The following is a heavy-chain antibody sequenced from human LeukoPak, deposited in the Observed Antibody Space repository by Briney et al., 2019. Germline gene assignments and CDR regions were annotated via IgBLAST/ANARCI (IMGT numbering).Heavy chain of an antibody. Sequence: ASVKVSCKASGYTFAGYYMHWVRQAPGQGLEWMGWINPDSGGTNFAQKFQGRVTMTRDTSITTAYMELSRLTSDDTAVYYCARDAISPGIIDYWGQGTLVTVSS. CDR2: INPDSGGT. D-gene: IGHD2/OR15-2a*01. J-gene: IGHJ4*02. V-gene: IGHV1-2*02. CDR1: GYTFAGYY. CDR3: ARDAISPGIIDY.